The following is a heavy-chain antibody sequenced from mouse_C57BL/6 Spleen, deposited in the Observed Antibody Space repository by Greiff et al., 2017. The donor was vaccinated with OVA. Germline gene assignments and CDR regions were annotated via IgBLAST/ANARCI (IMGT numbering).Heavy chain of an antibody. J-gene: IGHJ3*01. Sequence: QVQLQQPGAELVKPGASVKLSCKASGYTFTSYWMHWVKQRPGRGLEWIGRIDPNSGGTKYNEKFKSKATLTVDKPSSAAYMQLSSLTSEDSAVYYCARSSAIVTMAWFAYWGQGTLVTVSA. D-gene: IGHD2-5*01. CDR2: IDPNSGGT. CDR1: GYTFTSYW. V-gene: IGHV1-72*01. CDR3: ARSSAIVTMAWFAY.